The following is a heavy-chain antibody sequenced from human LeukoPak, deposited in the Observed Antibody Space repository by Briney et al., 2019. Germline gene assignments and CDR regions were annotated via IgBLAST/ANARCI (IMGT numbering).Heavy chain of an antibody. Sequence: PGGSLRLSCAASGFTFSNAWMSWVRQAPGKGLEWVGRIKSKTDGGTTDYAAPVKGRFTISRGDSKNTLYLQMNSLRAEDTAVYYCARARSQYCSGGSCSPAGYYYYGMDVWGQGTTVTASS. J-gene: IGHJ6*02. V-gene: IGHV3-15*01. CDR1: GFTFSNAW. D-gene: IGHD2-15*01. CDR3: ARARSQYCSGGSCSPAGYYYYGMDV. CDR2: IKSKTDGGTT.